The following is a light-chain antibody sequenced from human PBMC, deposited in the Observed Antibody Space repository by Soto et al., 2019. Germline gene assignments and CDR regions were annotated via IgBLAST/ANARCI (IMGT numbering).Light chain of an antibody. CDR2: GAS. J-gene: IGKJ4*01. V-gene: IGKV3-20*01. Sequence: EIVLTQSPGTLSLSPGERATLSCRANQSVSSTYLAWYQQKPGRAPSLLIYGASRRATGIPDRFSGSGSGTDFTLTISRLEPEDFAVYYCQQYERSPTTFGGGTKVEIK. CDR1: QSVSSTY. CDR3: QQYERSPTT.